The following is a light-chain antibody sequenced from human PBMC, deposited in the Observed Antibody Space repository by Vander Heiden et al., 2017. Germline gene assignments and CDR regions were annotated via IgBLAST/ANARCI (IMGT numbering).Light chain of an antibody. V-gene: IGLV5-45*02. CDR1: SGINVGTYR. CDR2: YKSDSDK. Sequence: AVLTQPSSLSASPGASASLTCTLRSGINVGTYRIYWYQQKPGSPPQYRLRYKSDSDKQKGSGVPSRFSGSKDASANAGILLISGLQAEDEADYYCVIWHSSAWVFGGGTKLTVL. CDR3: VIWHSSAWV. J-gene: IGLJ3*02.